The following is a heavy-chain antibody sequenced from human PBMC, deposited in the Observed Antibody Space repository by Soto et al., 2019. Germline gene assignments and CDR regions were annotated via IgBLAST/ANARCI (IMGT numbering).Heavy chain of an antibody. V-gene: IGHV4-59*01. Sequence: SETLSLTCPVSGGNISSYYWSWIRQPPGKGLEWIGYIYYSGSTNYNPSLKSRVTISVDTSKNQFSLKLSSVTAADTAVYYCARAEEAYSSGWYGAAFDIWGKGTMVPVSS. D-gene: IGHD6-19*01. J-gene: IGHJ3*02. CDR3: ARAEEAYSSGWYGAAFDI. CDR2: IYYSGST. CDR1: GGNISSYY.